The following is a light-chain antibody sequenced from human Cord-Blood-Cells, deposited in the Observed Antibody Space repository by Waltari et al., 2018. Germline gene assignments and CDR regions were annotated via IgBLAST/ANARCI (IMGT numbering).Light chain of an antibody. CDR2: RNK. V-gene: IGLV1-44*01. J-gene: IGLJ3*02. Sequence: QSVLTQPPSASGTPGQRVTISCSGSSSNIGSNTVNWYQQLPGTAPKLLIYRNKQRPARVPDRFTGSKSGTSASLAISGLQADDESDYYCAAWDDSLNGWVFGGGTKLTVL. CDR3: AAWDDSLNGWV. CDR1: SSNIGSNT.